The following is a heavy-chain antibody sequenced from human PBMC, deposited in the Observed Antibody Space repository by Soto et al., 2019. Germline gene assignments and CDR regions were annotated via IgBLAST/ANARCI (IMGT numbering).Heavy chain of an antibody. J-gene: IGHJ5*02. D-gene: IGHD3-3*01. CDR2: IYYSGST. Sequence: ETLSLTCTVSGGSINSYYWSWIRQPPGKGLEWIGYIYYSGSTNYNPSLKSRVTISVDTSKNQFSLKISSVTAADTAVYYCAKVNDFWTGYYSTNWFDPWGQGTQVTVSS. CDR1: GGSINSYY. V-gene: IGHV4-59*01. CDR3: AKVNDFWTGYYSTNWFDP.